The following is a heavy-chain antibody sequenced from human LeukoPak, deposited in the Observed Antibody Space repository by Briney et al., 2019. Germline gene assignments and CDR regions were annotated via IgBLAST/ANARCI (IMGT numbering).Heavy chain of an antibody. J-gene: IGHJ6*02. D-gene: IGHD2-2*02. V-gene: IGHV1-18*01. CDR3: ARDTGPAAIGYYGMDV. CDR2: ISAYNGNT. CDR1: GGTFSNYA. Sequence: ASVKVSCKASGGTFSNYAISWVRQAPGQGLEWMGWISAYNGNTNYAQKLQGRVTMTTDTSTSTAYMELRSLRSDDTAVYYCARDTGPAAIGYYGMDVWGQGTTVTVSS.